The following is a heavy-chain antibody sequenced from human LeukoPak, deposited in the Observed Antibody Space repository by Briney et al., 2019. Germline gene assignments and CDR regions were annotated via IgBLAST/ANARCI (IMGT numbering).Heavy chain of an antibody. J-gene: IGHJ1*01. Sequence: PGGSLRLSCAASGFTFSSYGMHWVRQAPGKGLEWVAVIWYGGSNKYYADSVKGRFTISRDNSKNTLYLQMNSLRAEDTAVYYCAKDSGYCSSTSRYPEYFQHWGQGTLVTVSS. V-gene: IGHV3-30*02. CDR3: AKDSGYCSSTSRYPEYFQH. D-gene: IGHD2-2*01. CDR1: GFTFSSYG. CDR2: IWYGGSNK.